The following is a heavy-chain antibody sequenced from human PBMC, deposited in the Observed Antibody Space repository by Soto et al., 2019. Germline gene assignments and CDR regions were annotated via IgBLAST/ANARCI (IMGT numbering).Heavy chain of an antibody. J-gene: IGHJ5*02. CDR3: SKWSGFGDA. CDR2: ISDSGGNT. D-gene: IGHD3-10*01. V-gene: IGHV3-23*01. CDR1: GFTFSSYS. Sequence: GGSLRLSCAASGFTFSSYSMTWARQAPGKGLEWVSGISDSGGNTWYADSVKGRFTISRDNSKNTLFLQMNSLRAEDTAVYFCSKWSGFGDAWGQGTLVTVSS.